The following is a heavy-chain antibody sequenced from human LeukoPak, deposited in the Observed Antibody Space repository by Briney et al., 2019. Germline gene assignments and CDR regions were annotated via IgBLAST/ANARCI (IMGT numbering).Heavy chain of an antibody. CDR3: ARDRRYSSSWYNYYYYYMDV. J-gene: IGHJ6*03. V-gene: IGHV3-7*01. CDR2: IKQDESEK. D-gene: IGHD6-13*01. Sequence: GGSLRLSCAASGFTFSGYWMSRVRQAPGKGLEWVANIKQDESEKYYVDSVKGRFTISRGNAKNSLYLQMNSLRAEDTAVYYCARDRRYSSSWYNYYYYYMDVWGKGTTVTVSS. CDR1: GFTFSGYW.